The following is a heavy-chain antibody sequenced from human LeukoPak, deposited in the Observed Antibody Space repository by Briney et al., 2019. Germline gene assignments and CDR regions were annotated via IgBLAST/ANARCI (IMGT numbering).Heavy chain of an antibody. V-gene: IGHV3-33*06. D-gene: IGHD4-11*01. CDR3: SKYPRKGSDHSEGLEY. CDR2: IWSDASDK. Sequence: GGSLTLSCSASGFTFSHYEMDSLRQAPGTGLEWVAVIWSDASDKYYANSVKGRFTISRDNFKNSLYLQMNTLRAEDTAVYYCSKYPRKGSDHSEGLEYWGQGTRVTVSS. J-gene: IGHJ4*02. CDR1: GFTFSHYE.